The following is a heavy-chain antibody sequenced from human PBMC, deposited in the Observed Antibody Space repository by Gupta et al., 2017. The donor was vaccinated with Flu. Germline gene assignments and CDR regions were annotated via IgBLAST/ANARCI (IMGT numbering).Heavy chain of an antibody. V-gene: IGHV3-53*01. CDR3: ARDEGREPAFDD. Sequence: GLEWVSSIEGGDTTKYIDSVRGRFTISRDISKNTLYLEMNSLRAEDTAVYYCARDEGREPAFDDWGQGTRVTVSS. CDR2: IEGGDTT. J-gene: IGHJ4*02. D-gene: IGHD1-1*01.